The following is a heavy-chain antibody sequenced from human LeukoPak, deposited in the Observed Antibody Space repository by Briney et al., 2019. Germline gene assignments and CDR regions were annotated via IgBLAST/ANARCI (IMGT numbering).Heavy chain of an antibody. CDR2: PNQDGSIR. CDR1: GFMFSSYW. J-gene: IGHJ4*02. CDR3: ARTNAWHPGDY. D-gene: IGHD2-2*01. Sequence: GGSLRLSCAASGFMFSSYWMTWVRQAPGKGLEWVANPNQDGSIRYYVGSVQGRFTISRDNAKNSLYLQMYSPRDEDTAVYYCARTNAWHPGDYWGQGTLVTVSS. V-gene: IGHV3-7*01.